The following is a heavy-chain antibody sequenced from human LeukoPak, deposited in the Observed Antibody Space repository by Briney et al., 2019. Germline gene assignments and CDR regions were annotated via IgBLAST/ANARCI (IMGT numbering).Heavy chain of an antibody. CDR2: ISSSSSYI. J-gene: IGHJ4*02. V-gene: IGHV3-21*01. CDR3: ARDRGYDSSGYYGY. CDR1: GFTFSSYS. Sequence: GGSLRLSCAASGFTFSSYSMSWVRQAPGKGLDWVSSISSSSSYIYYADSVKGRFTISRDNAKNSLYLQMNSLRAEDTAVYYCARDRGYDSSGYYGYWGQGTLVTISS. D-gene: IGHD3-22*01.